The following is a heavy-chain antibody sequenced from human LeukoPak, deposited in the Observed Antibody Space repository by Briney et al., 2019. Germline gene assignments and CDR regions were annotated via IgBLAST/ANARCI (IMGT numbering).Heavy chain of an antibody. CDR1: GFTLSSYA. D-gene: IGHD4-17*01. Sequence: GGSLRLSCAASGFTLSSYAMSWVRQGPGKGLEWVSAISVSGNTYHADSVKGRFTISRDSSKNTLYLQMNSLRAEDTAVYHCARGSVDGDYMFSWGQGTLVTVSS. CDR2: ISVSGNT. V-gene: IGHV3-23*01. J-gene: IGHJ5*02. CDR3: ARGSVDGDYMFS.